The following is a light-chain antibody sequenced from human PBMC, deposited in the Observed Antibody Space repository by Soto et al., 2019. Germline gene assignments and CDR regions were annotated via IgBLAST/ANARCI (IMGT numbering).Light chain of an antibody. CDR3: CSYAGGYTFV. V-gene: IGLV2-11*01. CDR1: SNDVGDYDY. J-gene: IGLJ1*01. CDR2: DVN. Sequence: QSVLTQPRSVSGSPGQSVTISCTGTSNDVGDYDYVSWYQQYPGKAPKLIIYDVNKRPSGVPVRFSGSKSGNTASLTISALQAEDEADYYCCSYAGGYTFVFGTGTKLTVL.